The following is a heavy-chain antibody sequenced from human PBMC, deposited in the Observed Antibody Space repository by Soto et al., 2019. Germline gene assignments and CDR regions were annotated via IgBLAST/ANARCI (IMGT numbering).Heavy chain of an antibody. CDR2: IYYSGST. Sequence: SETLSLTCTVSGFSISSYYWSWIRQPPGKGLEWIGYIYYSGSTNYNPSLKSRVTISVDTPKNQFSLKVNSVTAADTAVYYCSRDLLLPPAIDVGDWLDAWGQGTLVTVSS. D-gene: IGHD2-2*01. V-gene: IGHV4-59*12. J-gene: IGHJ5*02. CDR3: SRDLLLPPAIDVGDWLDA. CDR1: GFSISSYY.